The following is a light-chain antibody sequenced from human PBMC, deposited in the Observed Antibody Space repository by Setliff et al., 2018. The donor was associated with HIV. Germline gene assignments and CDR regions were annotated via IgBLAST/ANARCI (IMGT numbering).Light chain of an antibody. CDR2: EVR. J-gene: IGLJ1*01. CDR3: SSYAITNTLP. CDR1: SSDVGGYNY. Sequence: QSVLTQPASVSGSPGQSITISCTGTSSDVGGYNYVSWYQQHPGKAPKLLIYEVRNWPSGVSDRFSGSKSGNTASLTISGLQAEDEADYYCSSYAITNTLPFGTGTKVTVL. V-gene: IGLV2-14*03.